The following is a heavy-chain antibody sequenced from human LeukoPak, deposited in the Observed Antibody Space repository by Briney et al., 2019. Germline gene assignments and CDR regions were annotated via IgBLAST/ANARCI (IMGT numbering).Heavy chain of an antibody. D-gene: IGHD6-6*01. CDR1: GFTFSSSA. CDR2: ISYDGSNK. Sequence: GGFLRLSCAASGFTFSSSAIHWVRQAPGKGLEWVAVISYDGSNKYYADSVKGRFTISRDNSKNTLYLRMNSLRAEDTAVYYCAKEQLVRSGVFDYWGQGTLVTVSS. V-gene: IGHV3-30-3*01. CDR3: AKEQLVRSGVFDY. J-gene: IGHJ4*02.